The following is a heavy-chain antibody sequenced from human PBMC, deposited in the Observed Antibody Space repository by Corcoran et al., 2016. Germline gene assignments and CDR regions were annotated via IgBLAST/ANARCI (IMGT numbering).Heavy chain of an antibody. J-gene: IGHJ4*02. D-gene: IGHD3-10*01. Sequence: EVQLVESGVGLIQPGGSLRRSCSASGFTVSSYYMSWVRQAPGKGLEWVSVIYSGGSTYYADSVKGRFTISRDNSKNTLYLQMNSLRAEDTAVYYCARAYYYGSGWRGWGQGTLVTVSS. CDR3: ARAYYYGSGWRG. V-gene: IGHV3-53*01. CDR1: GFTVSSYY. CDR2: IYSGGST.